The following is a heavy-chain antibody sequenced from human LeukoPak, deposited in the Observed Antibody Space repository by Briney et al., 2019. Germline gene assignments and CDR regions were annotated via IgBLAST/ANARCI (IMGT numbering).Heavy chain of an antibody. Sequence: GESLKISCKGSGYSFATYWIAWVRQMPGEGLEWLGIIHPGDSNTRYSPSFQGQVTISADKSISTAYLQWSSLKASDTAMYYCARHFSVDSTSSHFDYWGQGTWVTVSS. CDR1: GYSFATYW. V-gene: IGHV5-51*01. CDR2: IHPGDSNT. CDR3: ARHFSVDSTSSHFDY. J-gene: IGHJ4*02. D-gene: IGHD2-2*01.